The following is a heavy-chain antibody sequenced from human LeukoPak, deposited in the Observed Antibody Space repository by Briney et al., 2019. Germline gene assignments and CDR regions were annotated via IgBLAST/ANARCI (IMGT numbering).Heavy chain of an antibody. CDR1: GLTYSNHW. V-gene: IGHV3-7*01. J-gene: IGHJ4*02. CDR3: ARDGGWGWDY. Sequence: GGSLRLSCAASGLTYSNHWMSWVRQAPGKGLEWVGNIKEDGSQKYYAGSVKGRFTISRDNAKNSLYLQMNSLRVEDTAVYYCARDGGWGWDYWGQGTLVTVSS. D-gene: IGHD6-19*01. CDR2: IKEDGSQK.